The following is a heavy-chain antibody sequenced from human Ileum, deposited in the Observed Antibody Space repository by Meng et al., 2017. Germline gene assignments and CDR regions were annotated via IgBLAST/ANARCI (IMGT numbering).Heavy chain of an antibody. CDR2: LYSSGSA. CDR1: REPTTTPNSF. V-gene: IGHV4-39*07. CDR3: ARKMSGTMLDF. Sequence: QKQRQESGPDLVMPTETRSLTATFSREPTTTPNSFCGLFRNPPGRGLEWIGTLYSSGSASYNPALEGRVTTSIDTSRNQFSLKLNSVSAADTAVYYCARKMSGTMLDFWGPGTLVTVSS. J-gene: IGHJ4*02. D-gene: IGHD1-1*01.